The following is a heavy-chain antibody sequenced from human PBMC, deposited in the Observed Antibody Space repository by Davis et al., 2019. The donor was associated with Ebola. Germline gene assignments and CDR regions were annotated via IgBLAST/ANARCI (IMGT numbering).Heavy chain of an antibody. CDR3: ARGSENWNYVDY. V-gene: IGHV3-48*02. Sequence: ETLSLTCAASGFTFSNYDMNWVRQAPGKGLEWVSYISSVSSTIYYADSVKGRFTISRDNAKNSLYLQMTSLRDEDTAVYYCARGSENWNYVDYWGQGTLVTVSS. J-gene: IGHJ4*02. CDR1: GFTFSNYD. D-gene: IGHD1-1*01. CDR2: ISSVSSTI.